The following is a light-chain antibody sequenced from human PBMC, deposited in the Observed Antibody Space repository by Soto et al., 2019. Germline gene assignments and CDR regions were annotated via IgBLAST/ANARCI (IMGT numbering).Light chain of an antibody. CDR1: QSMSSY. J-gene: IGKJ3*01. V-gene: IGKV1-39*01. Sequence: DIQMTQSPSSLSASVGDRVTITCRASQSMSSYLNWYQQKPGQAPKLLIYAASTLQSGVPSRFSGSGSVTDFTLTISSLQPEDFATYFCQQSSSTPFTCGPGTKVDVK. CDR3: QQSSSTPFT. CDR2: AAS.